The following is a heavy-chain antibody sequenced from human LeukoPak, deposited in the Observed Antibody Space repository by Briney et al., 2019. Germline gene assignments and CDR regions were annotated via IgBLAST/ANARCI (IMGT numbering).Heavy chain of an antibody. J-gene: IGHJ4*02. D-gene: IGHD6-19*01. CDR1: GFTFSGYS. Sequence: PGGSLRLSCAASGFTFSGYSMNWVRQAPGKGLEWVSSISSSSSYIYYADSVKGRFTISRDNAKNSLYLQMNSLRAEDTAVYYCARKLEQWLVAPGDYWGQGTLVTVSS. CDR3: ARKLEQWLVAPGDY. V-gene: IGHV3-21*01. CDR2: ISSSSSYI.